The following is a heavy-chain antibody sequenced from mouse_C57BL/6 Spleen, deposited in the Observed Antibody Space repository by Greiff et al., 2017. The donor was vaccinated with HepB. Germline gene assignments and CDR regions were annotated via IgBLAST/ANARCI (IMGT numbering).Heavy chain of an antibody. CDR1: GYTFTSYW. V-gene: IGHV1-52*01. Sequence: VQLQQPGAELVRPGSSVKLSCKASGYTFTSYWMHWVKQRPIQGLEWIGNIDPSDSETHYNQKFKDKATLTVDKSSSTAYMQLSSLTSEDSAVYYCARRGTTVVAYWYFDVWGTGTTVTVSS. J-gene: IGHJ1*03. CDR3: ARRGTTVVAYWYFDV. D-gene: IGHD1-1*01. CDR2: IDPSDSET.